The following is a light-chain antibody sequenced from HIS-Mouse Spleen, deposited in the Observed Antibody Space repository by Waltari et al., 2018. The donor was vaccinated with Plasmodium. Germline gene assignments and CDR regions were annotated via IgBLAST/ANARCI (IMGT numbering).Light chain of an antibody. CDR2: EDS. Sequence: SYELTPPPSVSVSPGQTARITCSGDALPKKYAYWYQQKSGQAPVLVIYEDSKRPSGPPERFSGSSSGTMATLTISGAQVEDEADYYCYSTDSSGNHRVFGGGTKLTVL. CDR3: YSTDSSGNHRV. V-gene: IGLV3-10*01. CDR1: ALPKKY. J-gene: IGLJ3*02.